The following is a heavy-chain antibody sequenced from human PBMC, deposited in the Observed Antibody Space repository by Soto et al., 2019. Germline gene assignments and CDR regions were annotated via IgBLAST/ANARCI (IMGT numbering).Heavy chain of an antibody. CDR1: GYTFTSYG. CDR2: ISAYNGNT. Sequence: GASVKVSCKASGYTFTSYGISWVRQAPGQGLEWMGWISAYNGNTNYAQKLQGRVTMTTDTSTSTAYTELRSLRSDDTAVYYCARSQILNYDFWSGYYRPEPCYFDYWGQGTLVTVSS. V-gene: IGHV1-18*01. D-gene: IGHD3-3*01. J-gene: IGHJ4*02. CDR3: ARSQILNYDFWSGYYRPEPCYFDY.